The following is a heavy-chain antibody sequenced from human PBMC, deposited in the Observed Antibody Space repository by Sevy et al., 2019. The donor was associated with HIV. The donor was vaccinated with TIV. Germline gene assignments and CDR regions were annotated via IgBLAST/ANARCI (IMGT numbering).Heavy chain of an antibody. J-gene: IGHJ5*02. CDR2: IVVGSGNT. D-gene: IGHD3-22*01. CDR1: GFTFTNSV. Sequence: ASVKVSCKAYGFTFTNSVVQWVRQARGQRLEGIGWIVVGSGNTDYAQKFQERVTMTRDMSTSTAYMELSSLRSDDTAVYYCAAYHYDRGGFDPWGQGTLVTVSS. CDR3: AAYHYDRGGFDP. V-gene: IGHV1-58*01.